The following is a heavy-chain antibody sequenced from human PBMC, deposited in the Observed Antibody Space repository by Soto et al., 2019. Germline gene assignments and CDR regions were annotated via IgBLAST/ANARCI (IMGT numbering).Heavy chain of an antibody. Sequence: LGCASCGVSVYISWMGGVRQAPGKGLEWVANIKQDGSEKNYVDSVKGRFTISRDNAKNSLDLQMNSLRAEDTAVYYCASVAIWGQGTPVTVSS. V-gene: IGHV3-7*01. D-gene: IGHD5-12*01. CDR3: ASVAI. J-gene: IGHJ4*02. CDR2: IKQDGSEK. CDR1: GVSVYISW.